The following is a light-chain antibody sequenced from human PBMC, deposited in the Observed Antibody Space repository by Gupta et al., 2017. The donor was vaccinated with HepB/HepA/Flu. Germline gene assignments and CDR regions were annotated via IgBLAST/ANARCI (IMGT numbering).Light chain of an antibody. CDR2: DAS. Sequence: EIELTQSPATLSLSPGERATISCRASQSVNIYLDWYLQKPGQAPRLLIYDASNRATGIPARFSGSGSGTDFTLTIISLEPEDFAVYYCQQRGNWPFTFGPGTKVDI. CDR1: QSVNIY. CDR3: QQRGNWPFT. V-gene: IGKV3-11*01. J-gene: IGKJ3*01.